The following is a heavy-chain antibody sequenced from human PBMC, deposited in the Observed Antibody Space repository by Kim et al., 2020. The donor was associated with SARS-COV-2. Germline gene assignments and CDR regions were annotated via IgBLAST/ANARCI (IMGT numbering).Heavy chain of an antibody. D-gene: IGHD6-19*01. CDR1: GFTFSSYA. V-gene: IGHV3-23*01. CDR3: AKLEIRSLSVAVRGAFDI. J-gene: IGHJ3*02. Sequence: GGSLRLSCAASGFTFSSYAMSWVRQAPGKGLEWVSAISGSGGSTYYADSVKGRFTISRDNSKNTLYLQMNSLRAEDTAVYYCAKLEIRSLSVAVRGAFDIWGQGTMVTVSS. CDR2: ISGSGGST.